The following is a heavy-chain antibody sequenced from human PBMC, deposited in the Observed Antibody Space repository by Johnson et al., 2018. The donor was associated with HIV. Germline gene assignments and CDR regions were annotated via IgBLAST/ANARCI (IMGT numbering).Heavy chain of an antibody. CDR3: AKGLGWELLTHDAFDI. CDR2: ISWNSGSI. J-gene: IGHJ3*02. D-gene: IGHD1-26*01. V-gene: IGHV3-9*01. Sequence: VQLVESGGVLVQPGESLRLSCAASGFTFSSYAMHWVRQAPGKGLEWVSGISWNSGSIGYADSVKGRFTISRDNAKNSPYLQMNSLRAEDTALYYCAKGLGWELLTHDAFDIWGQGTMVTVSS. CDR1: GFTFSSYA.